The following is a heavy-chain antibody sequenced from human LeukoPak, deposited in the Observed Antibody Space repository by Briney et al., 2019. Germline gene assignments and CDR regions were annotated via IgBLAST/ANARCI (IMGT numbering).Heavy chain of an antibody. Sequence: SSYYWGWIRQPPGKGLEWIGSIYYSGSTYYNPSLKSRVTISVDTSKNQFSLKLSSVTAADTAVYYCARVGARRNWFDPWGQGTLVTVSS. V-gene: IGHV4-39*07. D-gene: IGHD1-26*01. CDR2: IYYSGST. CDR3: ARVGARRNWFDP. CDR1: SSYY. J-gene: IGHJ5*02.